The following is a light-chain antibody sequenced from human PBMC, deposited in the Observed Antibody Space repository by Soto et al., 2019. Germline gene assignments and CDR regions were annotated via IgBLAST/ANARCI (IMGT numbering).Light chain of an antibody. V-gene: IGKV1-17*01. J-gene: IGKJ4*01. CDR1: QVIRND. CDR2: GTS. Sequence: DIQMTQSPSSLSASIGDRVTITCRASQVIRNDLDWYQHKPGKAPKRLIYGTSNLQSGVPPRFSGSGSGTEFTLTVSSLQPEDSASYYCLQHYTYHLTFGGGTKVEIK. CDR3: LQHYTYHLT.